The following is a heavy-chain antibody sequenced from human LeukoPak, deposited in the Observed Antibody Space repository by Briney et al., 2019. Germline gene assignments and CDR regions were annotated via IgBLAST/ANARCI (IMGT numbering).Heavy chain of an antibody. CDR1: GFTFSSYW. J-gene: IGHJ4*02. V-gene: IGHV3-7*03. CDR3: ASGLELDY. CDR2: IKQDGSEK. Sequence: AGGSLRLSCVASGFTFSSYWMRWVRQAPGKGLEWVANIKQDGSEKNYVDSVKGRFTISRDNAKNSLYLQMNSLRAEDTAVYYCASGLELDYWGQGTLVTVSS.